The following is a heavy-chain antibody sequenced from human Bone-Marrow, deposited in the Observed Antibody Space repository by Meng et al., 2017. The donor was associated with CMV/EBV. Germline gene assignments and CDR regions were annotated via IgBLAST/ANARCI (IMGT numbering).Heavy chain of an antibody. CDR2: ISYDGSNK. Sequence: GGSLRLSCAASGFTFSSYAMHWVRQAPGKGLEWVAVISYDGSNKYYADSVKGRFTISRDNSKNTLYLQMNSLRAEDTAVYYCAREGFGSSSWRTGFYDWGQGHRVNGAS. CDR3: AREGFGSSSWRTGFYD. CDR1: GFTFSSYA. V-gene: IGHV3-30*04. J-gene: IGHJ4*02. D-gene: IGHD6-13*01.